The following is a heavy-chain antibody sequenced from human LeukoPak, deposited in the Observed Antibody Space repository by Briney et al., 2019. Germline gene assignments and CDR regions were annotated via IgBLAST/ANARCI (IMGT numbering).Heavy chain of an antibody. CDR2: IYHSGRT. CDR3: ARDGGYGHYDY. D-gene: IGHD5-18*01. J-gene: IGHJ4*02. CDR1: GGSISSGGYS. V-gene: IGHV4-30-2*01. Sequence: SETLSLTCTVSGGSISSGGYSWNWIRQPPGKDLEWIGYIYHSGRTFYNPSLKSRVTISVDTPKNQISLEVTSVTAADTAVYYCARDGGYGHYDYWGRGTLVTVSS.